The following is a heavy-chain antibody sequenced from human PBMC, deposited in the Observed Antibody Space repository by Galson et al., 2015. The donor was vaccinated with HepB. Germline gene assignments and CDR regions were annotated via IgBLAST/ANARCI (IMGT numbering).Heavy chain of an antibody. J-gene: IGHJ4*02. CDR1: GFTFSSYG. CDR2: ISYDGSNK. CDR3: AKWSGSSGWYYFDY. D-gene: IGHD6-19*01. Sequence: SLRLSCAASGFTFSSYGMHWVRQAPGKGLEWVAVISYDGSNKYYADSVKGRFTISRDNSKNTLYLQMNSLRAEDTAVYYCAKWSGSSGWYYFDYWGQGTLVTVSS. V-gene: IGHV3-30*18.